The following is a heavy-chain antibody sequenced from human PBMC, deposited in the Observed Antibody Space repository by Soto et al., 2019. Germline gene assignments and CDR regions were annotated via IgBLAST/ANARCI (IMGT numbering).Heavy chain of an antibody. CDR3: ARVKLAAAGTLDAFDI. V-gene: IGHV4-4*02. D-gene: IGHD6-13*01. CDR1: GGSISSSNW. CDR2: IYHSGST. Sequence: QVQLQESGPGLVKPSGTLSLTCAVSGGSISSSNWRSWVRQPPGKGLEWIGEIYHSGSTNYNPSLKSRVTISVDKSKNQFYLKLSSVTAADTAVYYCARVKLAAAGTLDAFDIWGQGTMVTVSS. J-gene: IGHJ3*02.